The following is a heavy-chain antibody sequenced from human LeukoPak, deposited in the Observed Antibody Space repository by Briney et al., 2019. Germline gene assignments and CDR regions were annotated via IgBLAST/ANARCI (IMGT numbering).Heavy chain of an antibody. CDR3: ARLLRGYYFDY. Sequence: PSETLSLTCAVYGGSFSGYYWSWIRQPPGKGLEWIGEINHSGSTNYNPSLKSRVTISVDTSKNQFSLKLSSVTAADTAVYYCARLLRGYYFDYWGQGTLVTVPS. V-gene: IGHV4-34*01. CDR2: INHSGST. CDR1: GGSFSGYY. J-gene: IGHJ4*02. D-gene: IGHD3-10*01.